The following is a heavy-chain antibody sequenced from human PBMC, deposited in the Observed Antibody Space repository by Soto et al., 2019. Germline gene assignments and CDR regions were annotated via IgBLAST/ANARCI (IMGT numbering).Heavy chain of an antibody. D-gene: IGHD2-15*01. CDR2: ISRDGDGT. J-gene: IGHJ6*02. CDR3: VQDQCKSSNCYTATHSCYYFYGMDV. V-gene: IGHV3-43D*03. Sequence: VGSLRLSCAASGFTFANYAMHWFRQVPGMGLEWVSVISRDGDGTHYADSVKGRFVISRDNSKNSLYLQMSSLRSEDTALYYCVQDQCKSSNCYTATHSCYYFYGMDVWGQGTTVTVSS. CDR1: GFTFANYA.